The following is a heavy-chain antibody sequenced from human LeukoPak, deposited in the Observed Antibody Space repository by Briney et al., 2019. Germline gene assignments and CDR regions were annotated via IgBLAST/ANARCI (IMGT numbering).Heavy chain of an antibody. CDR3: AKDSKYYYDSRGYSYFDY. CDR1: GFTFSSYG. D-gene: IGHD3-22*01. CDR2: IWYDGSNK. V-gene: IGHV3-33*06. Sequence: GGSLRLSCAASGFTFSSYGMHWVRQAPGKGLEWVAVIWYDGSNKYYADSVKGRFTISRDNSKNTLYLQMNSLRAEDTAVYYCAKDSKYYYDSRGYSYFDYWGQGTLVTVSS. J-gene: IGHJ4*02.